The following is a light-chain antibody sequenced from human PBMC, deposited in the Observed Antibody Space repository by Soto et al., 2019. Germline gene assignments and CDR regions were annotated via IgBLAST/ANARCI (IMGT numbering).Light chain of an antibody. CDR2: EVT. V-gene: IGLV2-14*01. CDR3: VSYTDTDTLV. J-gene: IGLJ1*01. Sequence: QSVLTQPASVSGSRGQSIIISCVGRNTDVGQDKSVSWYQQGPGKAPKLLIFEVTNRPSGVSNRFSGSMSGNTASLTISGLQPDDEGDYFCVSYTDTDTLVFGTGTKVTVL. CDR1: NTDVGQDKS.